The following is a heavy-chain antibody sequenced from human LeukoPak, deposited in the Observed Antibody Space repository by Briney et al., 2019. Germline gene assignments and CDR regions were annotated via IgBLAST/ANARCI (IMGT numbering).Heavy chain of an antibody. J-gene: IGHJ3*02. CDR1: GGSISSGSYY. Sequence: SETLSLTCTVSGGSISSGSYYWSWIRQPAGKGLEWIGRIYTSGSTNYNPSLKSRVTISVDTSKNQFSLKLSSVTAADTAVYYCARDMVGDNPRAFDIWGQGTMVTVSS. V-gene: IGHV4-61*02. CDR2: IYTSGST. CDR3: ARDMVGDNPRAFDI. D-gene: IGHD1-26*01.